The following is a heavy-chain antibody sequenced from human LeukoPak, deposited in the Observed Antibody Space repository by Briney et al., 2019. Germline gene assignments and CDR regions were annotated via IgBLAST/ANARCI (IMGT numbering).Heavy chain of an antibody. CDR2: IVVGSGNT. CDR1: GFTFSSSA. Sequence: GTSVKVSCKASGFTFSSSAVQWVRQARGQRLEWIGWIVVGSGNTNYAQKFQERVTITRDMSTSTAYMELSSLRSEDTAVYYCARGFGWFGELGAFDIWGQGTMVTVSS. D-gene: IGHD3-10*01. CDR3: ARGFGWFGELGAFDI. J-gene: IGHJ3*02. V-gene: IGHV1-58*01.